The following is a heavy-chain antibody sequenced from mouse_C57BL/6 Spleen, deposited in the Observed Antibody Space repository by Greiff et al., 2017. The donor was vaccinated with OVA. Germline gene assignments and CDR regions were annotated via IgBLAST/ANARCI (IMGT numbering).Heavy chain of an antibody. V-gene: IGHV1-26*01. Sequence: VKSGASVKISCKASGYTFTDYYMNWVKQSHGKSLEWLGDINPNNGGISYNQKFKGKATLTVDKSSSTAYMELRSLTSEDAAVYYCARGDYDGFAYWGQGTLVTVSA. J-gene: IGHJ3*01. CDR2: INPNNGGI. CDR1: GYTFTDYY. D-gene: IGHD2-4*01. CDR3: ARGDYDGFAY.